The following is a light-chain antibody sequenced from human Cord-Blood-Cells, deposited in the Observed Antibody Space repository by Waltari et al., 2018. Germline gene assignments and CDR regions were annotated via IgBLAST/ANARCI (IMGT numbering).Light chain of an antibody. CDR3: SSYTSSSTWV. V-gene: IGLV2-18*02. Sequence: SALTQPPSVSGSPCQSVTVSCTAPSSHVGCYTRAPWYQPPPRTAPQLMIYEVSHRPSGVPDRFSGSKSGNTASLTISGLQAEDGADYYCSSYTSSSTWVFGGGTKLTVL. CDR2: EVS. CDR1: SSHVGCYTR. J-gene: IGLJ2*01.